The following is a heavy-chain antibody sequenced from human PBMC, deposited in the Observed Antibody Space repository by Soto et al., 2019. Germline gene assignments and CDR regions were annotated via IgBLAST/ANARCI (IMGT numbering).Heavy chain of an antibody. J-gene: IGHJ4*02. D-gene: IGHD7-27*01. CDR3: ARDLTGTFDY. V-gene: IGHV4-61*01. Sequence: TSETLSLTCTVSGGSTSSSSYYWGWIRQPPGKGLEWIGYIYYSGSTNYNPSLKSRVTISVDTSKNQFSLKLSSVTAADTAVYYCARDLTGTFDYWGQGTLVTVSS. CDR2: IYYSGST. CDR1: GGSTSSSSYY.